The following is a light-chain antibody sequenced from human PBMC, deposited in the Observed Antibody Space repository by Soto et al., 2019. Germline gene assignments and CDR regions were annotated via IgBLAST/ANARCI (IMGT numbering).Light chain of an antibody. J-gene: IGKJ5*01. CDR1: QSVSSY. CDR2: DAS. V-gene: IGKV3-11*01. Sequence: EIVLTQSPATLSLSPGERATLSCRASQSVSSYLAWYQHKPGQAPRLLIYDASNRATGVPARFSGSGSGTDFTLTISSLEPEDFAAYYCQQYNNWPVTFGQGTRLEIK. CDR3: QQYNNWPVT.